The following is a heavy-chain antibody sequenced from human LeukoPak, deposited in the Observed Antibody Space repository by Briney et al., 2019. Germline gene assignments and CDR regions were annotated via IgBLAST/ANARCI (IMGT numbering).Heavy chain of an antibody. CDR2: VRYDGSQK. CDR1: GFTFAAYG. CDR3: ARVAMITFGGGHDAFDI. V-gene: IGHV3-30*02. Sequence: GGSLRLSCSASGFTFAAYGIHWVRQAPGKGLEWVTFVRYDGSQKYYADSVEGRFIISRDNAKNSLYLQMNSLRAGDTAVYYCARVAMITFGGGHDAFDIWGQGTMVTVSS. D-gene: IGHD3-16*01. J-gene: IGHJ3*02.